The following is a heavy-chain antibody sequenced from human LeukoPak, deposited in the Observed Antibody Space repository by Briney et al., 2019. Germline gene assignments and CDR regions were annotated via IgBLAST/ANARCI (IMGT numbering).Heavy chain of an antibody. Sequence: GRSLRLSCAASGFTFSSYAMHWVRQAPGKGLEWVAVISYDGSNKYYADSVKGRFTISRDNSKNTLYLQMNSLRAEDTAVYYCARGGGQYYFDYWGQGTLVTVSS. V-gene: IGHV3-30-3*01. CDR3: ARGGGQYYFDY. CDR2: ISYDGSNK. J-gene: IGHJ4*02. CDR1: GFTFSSYA. D-gene: IGHD3-10*01.